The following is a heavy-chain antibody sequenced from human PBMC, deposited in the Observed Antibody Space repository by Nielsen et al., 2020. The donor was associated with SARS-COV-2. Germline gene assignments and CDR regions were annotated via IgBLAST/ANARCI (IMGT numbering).Heavy chain of an antibody. J-gene: IGHJ4*02. Sequence: GESLKISCAASGFTFSSYGMHWVRQAPGKGLEWVAVISYDGSNKYYADSVKGRFTISRDNSKNTLYLQMNSLRAEDTAVYYCAKAITMVRGADYWGQGTLVTVSS. CDR3: AKAITMVRGADY. CDR2: ISYDGSNK. V-gene: IGHV3-30*18. D-gene: IGHD3-10*01. CDR1: GFTFSSYG.